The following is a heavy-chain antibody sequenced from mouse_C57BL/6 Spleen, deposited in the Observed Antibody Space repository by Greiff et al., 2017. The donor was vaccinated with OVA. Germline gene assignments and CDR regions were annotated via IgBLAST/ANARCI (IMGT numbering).Heavy chain of an antibody. CDR1: GYTFTDYY. J-gene: IGHJ4*01. CDR3: ARRKNYDGYPYAMDY. V-gene: IGHV1-26*01. CDR2: LNPNNGGT. Sequence: EVQLQQSGPELVKPGASVKISCKASGYTFTDYYMNWVKQSHGKSLEWIGDLNPNNGGTSYNQKFKGKATLTVDKSSSTAYMELRSLTSEDSAVYYCARRKNYDGYPYAMDYWGQGTSVTVSS. D-gene: IGHD2-3*01.